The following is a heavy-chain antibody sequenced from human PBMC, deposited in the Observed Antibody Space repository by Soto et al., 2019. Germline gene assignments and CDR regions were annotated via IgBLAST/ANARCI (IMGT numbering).Heavy chain of an antibody. V-gene: IGHV3-30*09. CDR1: GFTFGGYA. CDR2: IFHDGSEK. J-gene: IGHJ4*02. D-gene: IGHD3-9*01. Sequence: VQLVESGGGLLQPGRSLRLSCTTSGFTFGGYAMSWVRQAPGKGLEWVAAIFHDGSEKYYAHSVKGRFAISRDNSKNTLYLQMSSLRAEDTAVYYCARDPADILTGYPDYWGQGTLVTVSS. CDR3: ARDPADILTGYPDY.